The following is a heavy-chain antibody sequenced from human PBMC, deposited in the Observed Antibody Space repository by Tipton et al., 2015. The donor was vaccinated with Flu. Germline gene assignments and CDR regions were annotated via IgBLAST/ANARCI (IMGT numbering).Heavy chain of an antibody. J-gene: IGHJ6*02. CDR2: INSDGSST. CDR3: ASGRYYGMDV. D-gene: IGHD3-10*01. V-gene: IGHV3-74*01. Sequence: SLRLSCAASGFTFSNYWMHWVRQIPGKGLVWVSRINSDGSSTRYADSVKGRFTISRDNAENTLYLQLNSLRAEDTAVYYCASGRYYGMDVWGQGNTVTVSS. CDR1: GFTFSNYW.